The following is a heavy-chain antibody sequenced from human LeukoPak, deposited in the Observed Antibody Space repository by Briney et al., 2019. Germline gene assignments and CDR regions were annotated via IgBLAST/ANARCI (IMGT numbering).Heavy chain of an antibody. J-gene: IGHJ4*02. CDR2: IYHSGST. D-gene: IGHD3-9*01. Sequence: KPSETLSLTCTVSGYSISSGYYWGWIRQPLGKGLEWIGSIYHSGSTYYNPSLKSRVTISVDTSKNQFSLKLSSVTAADTAVYYCARVSYFDWLRVDYWGQGTLVTVSS. CDR1: GYSISSGYY. CDR3: ARVSYFDWLRVDY. V-gene: IGHV4-38-2*02.